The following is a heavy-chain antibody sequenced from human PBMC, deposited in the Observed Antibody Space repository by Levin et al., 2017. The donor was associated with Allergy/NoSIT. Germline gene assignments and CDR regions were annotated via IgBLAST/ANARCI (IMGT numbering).Heavy chain of an antibody. CDR1: GFTFDDYA. Sequence: SLKISCAASGFTFDDYAMHWVRQAPGKGLEWVSGISWNSGSIGYADSVKGRFTISRDNAKNSLYLQMNSLRAEDTALYYCAKDSYSKGFDYWGQGTLVTVSS. D-gene: IGHD4-11*01. CDR3: AKDSYSKGFDY. J-gene: IGHJ4*02. V-gene: IGHV3-9*01. CDR2: ISWNSGSI.